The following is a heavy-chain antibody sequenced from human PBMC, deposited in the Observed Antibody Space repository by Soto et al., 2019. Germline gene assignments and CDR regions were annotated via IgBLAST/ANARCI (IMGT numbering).Heavy chain of an antibody. Sequence: SETLSLTCAVYGGSFSGYYWSWIRQSPGKGLEWIGEINHSGSTNYNPSLKSRVTISVDTSKNQFSLKLSSVTAADTAVYYCARGRTRGRYYDFWSGHTGFDYWGQGTLVTVSS. D-gene: IGHD3-3*01. V-gene: IGHV4-34*01. CDR2: INHSGST. CDR1: GGSFSGYY. CDR3: ARGRTRGRYYDFWSGHTGFDY. J-gene: IGHJ4*02.